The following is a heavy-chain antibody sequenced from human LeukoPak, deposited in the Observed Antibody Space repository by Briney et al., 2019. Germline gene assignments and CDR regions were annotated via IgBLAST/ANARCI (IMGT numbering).Heavy chain of an antibody. CDR3: ARFDSSGWYLRDY. CDR1: GYTFTSYD. D-gene: IGHD6-19*01. V-gene: IGHV1-8*01. J-gene: IGHJ4*02. Sequence: GASVKVSCKASGYTFTSYDINWVRQATGQGLEWLGWMNPNSGNTGYAQKFQGRVTMTRNTSISTAYMELSSLRSEDTAVYYCARFDSSGWYLRDYWGQGTLVTVSS. CDR2: MNPNSGNT.